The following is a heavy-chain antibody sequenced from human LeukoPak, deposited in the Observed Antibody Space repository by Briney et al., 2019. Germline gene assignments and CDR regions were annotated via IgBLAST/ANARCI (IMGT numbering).Heavy chain of an antibody. D-gene: IGHD2-2*01. CDR2: INPSGGST. CDR3: ARDNIVVVPAASGKHHNLDY. CDR1: GYTFTSYY. J-gene: IGHJ4*02. V-gene: IGHV1-46*01. Sequence: GASVKVSCKASGYTFTSYYMHWVRQAPGQGLEWMGIINPSGGSTGYAQKFQGRVTMTRDTSTSTVYMELSSLRSEDTAVYYCARDNIVVVPAASGKHHNLDYWGQGTLVTVSS.